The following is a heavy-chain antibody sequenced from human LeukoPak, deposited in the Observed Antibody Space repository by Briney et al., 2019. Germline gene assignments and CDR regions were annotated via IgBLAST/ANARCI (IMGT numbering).Heavy chain of an antibody. J-gene: IGHJ5*02. CDR1: GIXXXDNY. Sequence: LRLSXAXSGIXXXDNYMSWVRQGPGKGLEGVSLIYSGGNKNYADSVRGRFAISRDSSENTLYLQMNDLRVEDTAVYYCTRRNSWGQGTLVTVSS. CDR3: TRRNS. CDR2: IYSGGNK. V-gene: IGHV3-66*01.